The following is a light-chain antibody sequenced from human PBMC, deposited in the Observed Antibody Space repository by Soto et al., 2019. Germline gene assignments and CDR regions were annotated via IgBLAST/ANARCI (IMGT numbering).Light chain of an antibody. CDR3: QQYSTYPLT. CDR1: QSIGSW. V-gene: IGKV1-5*03. CDR2: KAS. Sequence: DIQMTQSPSTLSASVGDRVTITCRAGQSIGSWLAWYQQKPGKAPKLLIYKASNLQSGVPSRFSGSGSGTEFTLTISSLQPDDFATYYCQQYSTYPLTFGGGTKVEMK. J-gene: IGKJ4*01.